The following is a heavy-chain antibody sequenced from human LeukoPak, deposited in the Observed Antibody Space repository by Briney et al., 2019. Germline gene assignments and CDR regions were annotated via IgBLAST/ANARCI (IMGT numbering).Heavy chain of an antibody. D-gene: IGHD3-3*01. CDR3: ARGAIFGAGRVMDV. V-gene: IGHV3-48*04. CDR2: ISSSIGTK. J-gene: IGHJ6*03. Sequence: PGGSLRLSCAASGFTFSSYGMNWVRQAPGKGLEWISYISSSIGTKYYADPVKGRFTISSDNAKISLYLKMSSLRAEDTAVYYCARGAIFGAGRVMDVWGKGTTVTVSS. CDR1: GFTFSSYG.